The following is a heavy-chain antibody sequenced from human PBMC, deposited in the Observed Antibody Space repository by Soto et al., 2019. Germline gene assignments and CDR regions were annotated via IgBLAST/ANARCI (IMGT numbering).Heavy chain of an antibody. V-gene: IGHV4-59*01. D-gene: IGHD2-21*01. CDR2: IYYSGST. CDR1: GGSISSYY. CDR3: ARHVAGEPFYFDY. Sequence: PSETLALPGTVSGGSISSYYWGWIRQPPGKGLEWIGYIYYSGSTNYNPSLKSRVTISVDTSKNQFSLKLSSVTAADTAVYYCARHVAGEPFYFDYWGQGTLVTVSS. J-gene: IGHJ4*02.